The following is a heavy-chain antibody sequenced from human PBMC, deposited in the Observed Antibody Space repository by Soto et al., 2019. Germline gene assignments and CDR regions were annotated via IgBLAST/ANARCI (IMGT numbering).Heavy chain of an antibody. D-gene: IGHD3-22*01. Sequence: ETLSLTCTVSGGSVSSGSYYWSWIRQPPGKGLEWIGYIYYSGSTNYNPSLKSRVTISVDTSKNQFSLKLSSVTAADTAVYYCARDRKYYYDSSGYQGAAYYYYGMDVWRQGTTVTVSS. CDR3: ARDRKYYYDSSGYQGAAYYYYGMDV. CDR1: GGSVSSGSYY. V-gene: IGHV4-61*01. CDR2: IYYSGST. J-gene: IGHJ6*02.